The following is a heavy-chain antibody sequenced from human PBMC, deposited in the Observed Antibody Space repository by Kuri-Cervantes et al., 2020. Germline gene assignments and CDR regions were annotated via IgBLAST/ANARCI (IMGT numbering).Heavy chain of an antibody. D-gene: IGHD3-22*01. CDR2: IWYDGSNK. CDR3: ARDLSDYYDSSGWAFDY. Sequence: LSLTCAASGFTFSSYGMHWVRQAPGKGLEWVAVIWYDGSNKYYADSVKGRFTISRDNSKNTLYLQMNSLRAEDTAVYYCARDLSDYYDSSGWAFDYWGQGTLVTVSS. CDR1: GFTFSSYG. V-gene: IGHV3-33*01. J-gene: IGHJ4*02.